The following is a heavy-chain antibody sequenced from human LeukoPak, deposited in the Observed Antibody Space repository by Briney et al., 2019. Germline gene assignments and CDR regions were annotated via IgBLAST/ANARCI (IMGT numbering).Heavy chain of an antibody. J-gene: IGHJ3*02. V-gene: IGHV3-30*04. CDR1: GFTFSSYA. CDR2: ISYDGSNK. CDR3: ASPAGDFWSGYFAISAFDI. D-gene: IGHD3-3*01. Sequence: GGSLRLSCAASGFTFSSYAMHWVRQAPGKGLEWVAVISYDGSNKYYADSVKGRFTISRDSSKNTLYLQMNSLRAEDTAVYYCASPAGDFWSGYFAISAFDIWGQGTMVTVSS.